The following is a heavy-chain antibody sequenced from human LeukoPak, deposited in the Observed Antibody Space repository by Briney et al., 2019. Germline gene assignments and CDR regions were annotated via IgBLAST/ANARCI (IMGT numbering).Heavy chain of an antibody. CDR1: GYSISSGYY. Sequence: KPSETLSLTCTVSGYSISSGYYWSWIRQPAGKGLEWIGRIYSSGSTNYNPSLKSRVTMSVDTSKNQFSLKLSSVTAADTALYYCARGGSAGWNGYFDYWGQGTLVTVSS. CDR3: ARGGSAGWNGYFDY. J-gene: IGHJ4*02. D-gene: IGHD1-1*01. V-gene: IGHV4-4*07. CDR2: IYSSGST.